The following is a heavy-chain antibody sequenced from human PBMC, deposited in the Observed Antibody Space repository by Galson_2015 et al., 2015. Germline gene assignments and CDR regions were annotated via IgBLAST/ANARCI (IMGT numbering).Heavy chain of an antibody. V-gene: IGHV4-39*02. J-gene: IGHJ4*02. D-gene: IGHD6-13*01. CDR2: IYYSGST. Sequence: LSLTCTVSGGSISSSSYYWGWIRQPPGKGLEWIGSIYYSGSTYYNPSLKSRVTISVDTSKNQFSLKLSSVTAADTAVYYCAREFSSSWYGDDYWGQGTLVTVSS. CDR3: AREFSSSWYGDDY. CDR1: GGSISSSSYY.